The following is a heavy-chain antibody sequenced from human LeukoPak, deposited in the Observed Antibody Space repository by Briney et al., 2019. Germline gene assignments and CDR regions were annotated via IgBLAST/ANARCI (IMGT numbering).Heavy chain of an antibody. V-gene: IGHV4-59*01. CDR1: GGSISRYY. Sequence: SETLSLTCTVSGGSISRYYWSWIRLPPGKRLEWIGYIDYSGSTNYNPSLKSRVTISLDTSKNQFSLKLSSVTAADTAVYFCARDRALGSGKYYFDYWGQGTLVTVSS. D-gene: IGHD3-16*01. CDR2: IDYSGST. CDR3: ARDRALGSGKYYFDY. J-gene: IGHJ4*02.